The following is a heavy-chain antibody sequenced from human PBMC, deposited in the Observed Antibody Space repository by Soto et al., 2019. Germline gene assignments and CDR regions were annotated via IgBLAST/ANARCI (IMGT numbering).Heavy chain of an antibody. D-gene: IGHD3-10*01. CDR1: GFTFSSYS. J-gene: IGHJ4*02. Sequence: GGSLRLSCAASGFTFSSYSMNWVRQAPGKGLEWVSSISSSSSYIYYADSVKGRFTISRDNAKNSLYLQMNSLRAEDTAVYYCARGWFGELFPRGYFDYWGQGTLVTVSS. V-gene: IGHV3-21*01. CDR3: ARGWFGELFPRGYFDY. CDR2: ISSSSSYI.